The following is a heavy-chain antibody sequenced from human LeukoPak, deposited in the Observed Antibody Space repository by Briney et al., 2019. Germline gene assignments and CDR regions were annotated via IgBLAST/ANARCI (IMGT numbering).Heavy chain of an antibody. V-gene: IGHV1-8*01. Sequence: ASVKVSCKASGYTFTSYDINWVRQATGQGLEWMGWMNPNSGNTNYAQKLQGRVTMTTDTSTSTAYMELRSQRSDDTAVYYCARGGVSSIAARPIDYWGQGTLVTVSS. CDR1: GYTFTSYD. J-gene: IGHJ4*02. CDR2: MNPNSGNT. CDR3: ARGGVSSIAARPIDY. D-gene: IGHD6-6*01.